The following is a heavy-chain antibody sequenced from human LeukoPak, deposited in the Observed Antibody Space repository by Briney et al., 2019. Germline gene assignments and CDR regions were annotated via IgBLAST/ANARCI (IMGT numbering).Heavy chain of an antibody. CDR3: ARVGSNYGDWFDP. Sequence: PSETLSLTCAVYGGSFSGYYWSWIRQPPGKGLEWIGEINHSGSTNYNPSLKSRVTISVDTSKNQFSLKLSSVTAADTAVNYCARVGSNYGDWFDPWGQGTLVTVSS. V-gene: IGHV4-34*01. CDR1: GGSFSGYY. J-gene: IGHJ5*02. D-gene: IGHD4-11*01. CDR2: INHSGST.